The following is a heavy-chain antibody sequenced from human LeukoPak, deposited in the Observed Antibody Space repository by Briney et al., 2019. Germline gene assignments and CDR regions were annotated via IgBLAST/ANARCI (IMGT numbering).Heavy chain of an antibody. Sequence: GGSLRLSCAASGFTFSSYAMSWVRQAPGKGLEWVSAISASGGSTFYADSVKGRFTISRDNSKNTLYLQMNSLRAEDTALYYCAKHIIVGTTKSMDSWGQGTLVTVSS. CDR1: GFTFSSYA. CDR2: ISASGGST. J-gene: IGHJ4*02. CDR3: AKHIIVGTTKSMDS. V-gene: IGHV3-23*01. D-gene: IGHD1-26*01.